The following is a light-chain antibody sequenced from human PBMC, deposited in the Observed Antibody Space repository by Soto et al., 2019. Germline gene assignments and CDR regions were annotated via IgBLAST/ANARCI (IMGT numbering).Light chain of an antibody. Sequence: EIVLTQSPGTLSLSPGERATLSCRASQSVSSDYLAWYQQKPGQAPRLLIYGASSRATDFPDRFSGSGSGTDFTLTISSLEPEDFAVYYCQQYGSSPLTFGGGTKVEIK. CDR3: QQYGSSPLT. J-gene: IGKJ4*01. V-gene: IGKV3-20*01. CDR1: QSVSSDY. CDR2: GAS.